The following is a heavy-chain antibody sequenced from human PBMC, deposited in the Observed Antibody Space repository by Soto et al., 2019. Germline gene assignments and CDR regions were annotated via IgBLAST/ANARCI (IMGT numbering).Heavy chain of an antibody. CDR1: GGSISSGGYY. Sequence: QVELQESGPGLVKPSQTLSLTCTVSGGSISSGGYYWSWVRQHPGKGLEWIGYIYDSGSTYYNPSLKRRITLSLXTSKNQFSLKLTSVTAADTAVYYCASQATGWYPDYWGQGTLVTVSS. D-gene: IGHD6-19*01. V-gene: IGHV4-31*03. CDR2: IYDSGST. J-gene: IGHJ4*02. CDR3: ASQATGWYPDY.